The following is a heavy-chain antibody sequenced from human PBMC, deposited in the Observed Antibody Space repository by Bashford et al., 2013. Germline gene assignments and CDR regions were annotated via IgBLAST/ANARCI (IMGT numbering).Heavy chain of an antibody. CDR2: ITSGGNT. J-gene: IGHJ3*02. D-gene: IGHD3/OR15-3a*01. Sequence: GGSLRLSCAASGFTFSSYAMNWVRQAPGKGLEWVSSITSGGNTHYADSVKGRFTISRDNSKDTLYLQMNSLRVEDTALYYCVRDDDLPDNGFDMWGQGTMVTVSS. CDR1: GFTFSSYA. V-gene: IGHV3-23*01. CDR3: VRDDDLPDNGFDM.